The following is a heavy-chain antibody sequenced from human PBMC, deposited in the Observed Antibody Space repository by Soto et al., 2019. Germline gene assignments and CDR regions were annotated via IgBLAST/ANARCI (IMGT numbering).Heavy chain of an antibody. D-gene: IGHD6-19*01. CDR1: GFTFSSYW. CDR2: INSDGSST. J-gene: IGHJ4*02. V-gene: IGHV3-74*01. Sequence: EVQLVESGGGLVQPGGSLRLSCAASGFTFSSYWMHWVRQAPGKGLVWVSRINSDGSSTSYADSVKGRFTISRDNAKNTAYLNMNSLRAKDTAAYCCTVAVAGPTAIGHWGQGTLVTAST. CDR3: TVAVAGPTAIGH.